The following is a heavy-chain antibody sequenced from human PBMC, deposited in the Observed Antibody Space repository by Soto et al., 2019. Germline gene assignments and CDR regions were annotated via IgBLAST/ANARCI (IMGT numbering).Heavy chain of an antibody. J-gene: IGHJ4*02. Sequence: PGGSLRLSCAASGFTFDDYAMHSVRQAPGKGLEWVSGISWSSGSIGYADSVKGRFTISRDNAKNSLYLQMHSLRAEDTALYCCAKDRGYRFDILAGGDNYYFDYWGQG. D-gene: IGHD3-9*01. CDR3: AKDRGYRFDILAGGDNYYFDY. CDR2: ISWSSGSI. CDR1: GFTFDDYA. V-gene: IGHV3-9*01.